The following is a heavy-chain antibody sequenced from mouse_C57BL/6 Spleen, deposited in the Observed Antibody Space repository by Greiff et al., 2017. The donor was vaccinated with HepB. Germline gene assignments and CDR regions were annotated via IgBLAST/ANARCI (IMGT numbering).Heavy chain of an antibody. J-gene: IGHJ2*01. D-gene: IGHD2-12*01. V-gene: IGHV1-22*01. Sequence: EVQLQESGPELVKPGASVKMSCKASGYTFTDYNMHWVKQSHGKSLEWIGYINPNNGGTSYNQKFKGKATLTVNKSSSTAYMELRSLTSEDSAVYYCASSYYKGGYWGQGTTLTVSS. CDR3: ASSYYKGGY. CDR2: INPNNGGT. CDR1: GYTFTDYN.